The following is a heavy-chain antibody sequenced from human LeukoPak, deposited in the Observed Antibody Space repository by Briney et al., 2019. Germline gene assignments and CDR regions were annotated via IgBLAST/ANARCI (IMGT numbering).Heavy chain of an antibody. J-gene: IGHJ4*02. Sequence: GRSLRLSCAASGFTFSSYGMHWVRQAPGKGLEWVAVIWYDGSNKYYADSVKGRFTISRDNSKNTLYLQMNSLRAEDTAVYYCARDPESYDTFYYFDYWGQGTLVTVSS. CDR3: ARDPESYDTFYYFDY. CDR1: GFTFSSYG. V-gene: IGHV3-33*01. CDR2: IWYDGSNK. D-gene: IGHD3-22*01.